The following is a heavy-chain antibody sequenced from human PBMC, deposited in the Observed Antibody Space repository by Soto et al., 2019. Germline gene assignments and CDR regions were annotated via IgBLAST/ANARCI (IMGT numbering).Heavy chain of an antibody. V-gene: IGHV6-1*01. CDR2: TYYRSKWYN. J-gene: IGHJ2*01. Sequence: QSQTLSLTCAISGDSVSSNSAAWNWIRQSPSRGLEWLGRTYYRSKWYNDYAVSVKSRITINPDTSKNQFSLQLNSVTPEDTAMYYCARSYYYGSGSYYWYFDLWGRGTLVTVSS. D-gene: IGHD3-10*01. CDR3: ARSYYYGSGSYYWYFDL. CDR1: GDSVSSNSAA.